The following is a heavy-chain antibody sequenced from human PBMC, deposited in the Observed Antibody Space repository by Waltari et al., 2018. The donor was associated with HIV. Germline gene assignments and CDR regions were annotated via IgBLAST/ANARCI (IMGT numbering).Heavy chain of an antibody. J-gene: IGHJ6*02. CDR2: IIPIFGTA. Sequence: KKPGSSVKVSCKASGGTFSSYAISWVRQAPGQGLEWMGGIIPIFGTANYAQKFQGRVTITADESTSTAYMELSSLRSEDTAVYYCASRYCSSTSCLINGPYGMDVWGQGTTVTVSS. CDR3: ASRYCSSTSCLINGPYGMDV. D-gene: IGHD2-2*01. V-gene: IGHV1-69*01. CDR1: GGTFSSYA.